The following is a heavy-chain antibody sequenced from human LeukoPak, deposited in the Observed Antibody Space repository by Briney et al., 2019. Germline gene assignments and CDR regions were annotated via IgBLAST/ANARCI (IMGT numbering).Heavy chain of an antibody. CDR2: IYHSGST. D-gene: IGHD3-22*01. CDR3: ARGRRYYYDSSGRLDY. Sequence: SETLSLTCAVSGGSISSGGYSWSWIRQPPGKGLEWIGYIYHSGSTYYNPSLKSRVTISVDRSKNQFSLKPSSVTAADTAVYYCARGRRYYYDSSGRLDYWGQGTLVTVST. V-gene: IGHV4-30-2*01. CDR1: GGSISSGGYS. J-gene: IGHJ4*02.